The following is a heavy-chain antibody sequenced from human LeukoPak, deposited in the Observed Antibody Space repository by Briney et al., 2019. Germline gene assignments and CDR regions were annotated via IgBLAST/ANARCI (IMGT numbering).Heavy chain of an antibody. CDR2: ISSSSRTI. V-gene: IGHV3-48*04. CDR1: GFTFSSYS. D-gene: IGHD3-10*01. Sequence: GGSLRLSCAASGFTFSSYSMNWVRQAPGKGLEWVSYISSSSRTIYYADSVKGRFTISRDNAKNSLYLQINSLRAEDTAVYYCARGAFDIWGQGTMVTVSS. CDR3: ARGAFDI. J-gene: IGHJ3*02.